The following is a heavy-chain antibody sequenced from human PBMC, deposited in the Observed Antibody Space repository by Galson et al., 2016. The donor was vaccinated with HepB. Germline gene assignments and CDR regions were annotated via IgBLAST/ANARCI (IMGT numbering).Heavy chain of an antibody. D-gene: IGHD3-16*01. CDR2: IYSGGST. Sequence: SLRLSCAASGFTVSSNYLSWVRQAPGKGLEWVSVIYSGGSTYYADSVRGRFTISRDNSNNILYLQMNSLRAEDTAVYYCARNKATARVWGHYYYYMDVWGKGTTVTVS. CDR3: ARNKATARVWGHYYYYMDV. CDR1: GFTVSSNY. V-gene: IGHV3-53*01. J-gene: IGHJ6*03.